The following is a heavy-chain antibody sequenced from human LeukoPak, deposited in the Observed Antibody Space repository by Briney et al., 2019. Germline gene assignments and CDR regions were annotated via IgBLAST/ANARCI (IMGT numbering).Heavy chain of an antibody. CDR3: ARDLGRYYDSSGSLPDAFDI. D-gene: IGHD3-22*01. J-gene: IGHJ3*02. V-gene: IGHV6-1*01. CDR2: AYYRSKWYK. Sequence: SQTLSLTCAISGDSVSSNSATWNWIRQSPSRGLEWLGRAYYRSKWYKYYAVSVKGRITINPDTSKNQFSLQLNSVTPEDTAVYYCARDLGRYYDSSGSLPDAFDIWGQGTMVTVSS. CDR1: GDSVSSNSAT.